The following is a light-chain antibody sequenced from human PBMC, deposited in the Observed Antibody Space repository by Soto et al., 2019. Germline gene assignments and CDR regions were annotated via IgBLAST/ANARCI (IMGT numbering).Light chain of an antibody. CDR1: QSVNSVH. J-gene: IGKJ2*01. CDR3: QQYDIPPYT. V-gene: IGKV3-20*01. CDR2: GAS. Sequence: EIVLTQSPGTLYLSPGERATLSCRASQSVNSVHLAWYQQKPGQAPRLLIYGASSRATGIPDRFSGGGSGTDFTLTISRLEPEDFAVYHCQQYDIPPYTFGQGTKLEIK.